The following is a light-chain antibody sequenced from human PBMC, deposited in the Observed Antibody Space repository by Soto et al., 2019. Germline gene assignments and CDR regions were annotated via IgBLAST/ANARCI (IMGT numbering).Light chain of an antibody. CDR1: SSDVGAYNL. J-gene: IGLJ2*01. V-gene: IGLV2-14*02. CDR2: EGT. Sequence: QSALTQPASVSGSPGQSITVSCTGTSSDVGAYNLVSWYQQHPGKAPRLIIYEGTKRPSGISDRFSGSKSGNTASLTVSGLQAEDEADYYCSSYVGGNNLVFGGGTKLTVL. CDR3: SSYVGGNNLV.